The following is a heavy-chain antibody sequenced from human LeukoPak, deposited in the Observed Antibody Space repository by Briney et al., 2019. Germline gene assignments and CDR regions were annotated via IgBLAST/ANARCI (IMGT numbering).Heavy chain of an antibody. CDR2: IYSGGST. D-gene: IGHD1-26*01. CDR1: GFTVSSNY. CDR3: AIVGATDAFDI. J-gene: IGHJ3*02. V-gene: IGHV3-66*01. Sequence: GSLRLSCAASGFTVSSNYMSWVRQAPGKGLEWVSVIYSGGSTYYADSVKGRFTISRDNSKTTLYLQMNSLRAEDTAVYYCAIVGATDAFDIWGQGTMVTVSS.